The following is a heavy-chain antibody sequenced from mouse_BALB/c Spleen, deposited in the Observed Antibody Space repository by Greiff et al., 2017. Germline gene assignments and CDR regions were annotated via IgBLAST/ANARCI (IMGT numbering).Heavy chain of an antibody. CDR1: GYTFTSYT. J-gene: IGHJ4*01. D-gene: IGHD2-10*01. CDR3: AREGAYYGNYDAMDY. V-gene: IGHV1-4*01. Sequence: QVQLQQSGAELARPGASVKMSCKASGYTFTSYTMHWVKQRPGQGLEWIGYINPSSGYTNYNQKFKDKATLTADKSSSTAYMQLSSLTSEDSAVYYCAREGAYYGNYDAMDYWGQGTSVTVSS. CDR2: INPSSGYT.